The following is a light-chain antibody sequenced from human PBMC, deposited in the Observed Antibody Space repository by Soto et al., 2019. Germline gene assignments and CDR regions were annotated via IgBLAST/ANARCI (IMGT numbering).Light chain of an antibody. CDR3: SSYTTSGPWV. CDR1: NSDIGGHNY. V-gene: IGLV2-14*01. Sequence: SALTQPASVSGSPGQSITISCTGSNSDIGGHNYVSWYQQHPGKVPKLMIFAVTNRPSGVSTRFSGSKSGNTASLTISGLQAEDEADYYCSSYTTSGPWVFGGGTKVTVL. CDR2: AVT. J-gene: IGLJ3*02.